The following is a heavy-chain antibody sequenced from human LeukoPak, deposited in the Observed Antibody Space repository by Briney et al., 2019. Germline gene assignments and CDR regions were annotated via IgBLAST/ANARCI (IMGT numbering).Heavy chain of an antibody. CDR2: ISRSGPT. J-gene: IGHJ3*02. CDR1: GFTFSGYD. V-gene: IGHV3-23*01. Sequence: GGSLRLSCAASGFTFSGYDMQWVRQAPGKGLEWVSGISRSGPTYYRDSVKGRFTISRDNSKDTQYLQMDSLRAEDTATYYCAKGESFAFAMWGQGTMVTVSS. CDR3: AKGESFAFAM.